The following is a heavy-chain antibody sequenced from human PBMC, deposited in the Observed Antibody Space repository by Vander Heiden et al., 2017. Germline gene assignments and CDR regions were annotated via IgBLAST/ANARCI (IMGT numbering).Heavy chain of an antibody. D-gene: IGHD3-16*01. J-gene: IGHJ3*01. V-gene: IGHV3-33*01. CDR2: VWFDGGDK. CDR1: GFTLSGYN. Sequence: QVRWVESGGGVVQPGRSLRLSCAASGFTLSGYNMHWVRQAPGKGLEWVAVVWFDGGDKYYGDSVKGRFTISRDNSKNTVFLQIKSLRGEDTAVYYCARDRTFYGAGDDGFDVWGQGTMVSVSS. CDR3: ARDRTFYGAGDDGFDV.